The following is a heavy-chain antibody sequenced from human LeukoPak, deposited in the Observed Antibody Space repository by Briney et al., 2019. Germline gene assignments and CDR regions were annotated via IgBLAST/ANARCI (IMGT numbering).Heavy chain of an antibody. Sequence: ASVKVSCKASGYTFTGYYMHWVRQAPGQGLEWMGWINPNSGGTNYAQKFQGRVTMTRDTSISTAYMELSRLRSDDTAVYYCAREPGPYYYDSSGYQMGGFDYWGQGTLVTASS. V-gene: IGHV1-2*02. D-gene: IGHD3-22*01. CDR2: INPNSGGT. J-gene: IGHJ4*02. CDR1: GYTFTGYY. CDR3: AREPGPYYYDSSGYQMGGFDY.